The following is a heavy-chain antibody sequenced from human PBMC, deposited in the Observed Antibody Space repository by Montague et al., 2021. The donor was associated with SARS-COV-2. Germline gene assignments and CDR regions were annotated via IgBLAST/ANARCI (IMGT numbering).Heavy chain of an antibody. CDR1: NGSFSDFY. J-gene: IGHJ3*01. V-gene: IGHV4-34*01. CDR3: ARAQVTIFGVLIMLPAAGAVDV. D-gene: IGHD3-3*01. Sequence: SETLSLTCAVYNGSFSDFYWTWIRQPPGKGLEWIGEINHSGSSNYNPSLESRVTMSVDTSKNQFSLRLNSVSAADTAVYYCARAQVTIFGVLIMLPAAGAVDVWGQGTTVTVSS. CDR2: INHSGSS.